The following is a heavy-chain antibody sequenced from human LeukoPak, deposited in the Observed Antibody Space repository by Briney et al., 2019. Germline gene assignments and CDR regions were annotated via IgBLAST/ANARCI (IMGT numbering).Heavy chain of an antibody. Sequence: GGSLRLSCAASGFTFGTYWMSWVRQAPGKGLEWVSYISSSGSSIYYADSVKGRFTISRDNAKNSLYLQVNSLRAEDTAVYYCARESYCSSTSCLEAYYYYYYMDVWGKGTTVTVSS. CDR3: ARESYCSSTSCLEAYYYYYYMDV. D-gene: IGHD2-2*01. CDR1: GFTFGTYW. CDR2: ISSSGSSI. V-gene: IGHV3-48*04. J-gene: IGHJ6*03.